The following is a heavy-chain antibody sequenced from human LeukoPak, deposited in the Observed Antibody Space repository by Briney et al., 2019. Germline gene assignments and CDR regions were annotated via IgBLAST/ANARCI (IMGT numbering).Heavy chain of an antibody. Sequence: GGSLRLSCAASGFTFSTYEMHWVRQAPGKGLKWVSDISSSGSTIYYADSVKGRFTTSRDNAKNLLYLQMHSLRAEDTAVYYCSLLAVASPQDYWGQGTLVTVSS. CDR3: SLLAVASPQDY. V-gene: IGHV3-48*03. CDR2: ISSSGSTI. J-gene: IGHJ4*02. CDR1: GFTFSTYE. D-gene: IGHD6-19*01.